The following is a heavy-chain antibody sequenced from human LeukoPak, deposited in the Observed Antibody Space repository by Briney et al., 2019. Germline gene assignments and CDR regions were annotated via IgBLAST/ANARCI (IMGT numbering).Heavy chain of an antibody. D-gene: IGHD2-15*01. CDR3: ESLVAAKAFDF. CDR1: GFTFSNVW. V-gene: IGHV3-15*01. J-gene: IGHJ3*01. CDR2: IRSKTDGGTT. Sequence: GGSLRLSCAASGFTFSNVWMSWVRQAPGKGLEWVGRIRSKTDGGTTDYAAPVKGRFTISRDDSKNTVYLQMSSLKTEDTAVYYCESLVAAKAFDFWGQGTMVTVSS.